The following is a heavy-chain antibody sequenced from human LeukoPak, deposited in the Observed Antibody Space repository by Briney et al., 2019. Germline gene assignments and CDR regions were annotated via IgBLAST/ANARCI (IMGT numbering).Heavy chain of an antibody. J-gene: IGHJ3*02. Sequence: GGSLRLSCAASGFTFSSYWMSWVRQAPGKGLEWVSAISGSGGSTYYADSVKGRFTISRDNSKNTLYLQMNSLRAEDTAVYYCAKEAADSSGRYYRDAFDIWGQGTMVTVSS. CDR1: GFTFSSYW. V-gene: IGHV3-23*01. CDR2: ISGSGGST. D-gene: IGHD6-19*01. CDR3: AKEAADSSGRYYRDAFDI.